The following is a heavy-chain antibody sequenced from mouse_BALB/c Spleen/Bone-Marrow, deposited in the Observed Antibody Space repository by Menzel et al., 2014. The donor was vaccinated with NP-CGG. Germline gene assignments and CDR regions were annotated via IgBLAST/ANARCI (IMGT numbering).Heavy chain of an antibody. J-gene: IGHJ3*01. CDR3: ARGYDGFAY. CDR2: IDPANGNT. CDR1: GFNIKDTY. V-gene: IGHV14-3*02. Sequence: EVQLQESGAELVKPGASVKLSCTASGFNIKDTYMHWVKQRPEQGLEWIGRIDPANGNTKYDPKFQGKATITADTPSNTAYLQLSSLTSEDTAVYYCARGYDGFAYWGRGTLVTVSA. D-gene: IGHD2-2*01.